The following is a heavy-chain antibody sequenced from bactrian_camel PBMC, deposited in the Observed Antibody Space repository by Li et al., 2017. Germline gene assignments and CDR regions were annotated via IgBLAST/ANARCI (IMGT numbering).Heavy chain of an antibody. D-gene: IGHD6*01. CDR2: IAKNGGGT. J-gene: IGHJ4*01. CDR1: GFSFSSFT. CDR3: ANTVAGSPYY. V-gene: IGHV3S40*01. Sequence: VQLVESGGGLVQPGGSLRLSCAASGFSFSSFTMSWVRQAPGKGLEWVSSIAKNGGGTYDADSVKGRFTISRDNAKNTVYLQLNSLKTEDMAMYYCANTVAGSPYYWGQGTQVTVS.